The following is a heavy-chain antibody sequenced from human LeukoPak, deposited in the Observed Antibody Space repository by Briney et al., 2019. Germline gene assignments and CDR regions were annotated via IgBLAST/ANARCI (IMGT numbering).Heavy chain of an antibody. CDR3: AGLYYYGSGSSFDY. J-gene: IGHJ4*02. D-gene: IGHD3-10*01. CDR1: GGSISSYY. Sequence: TSETLSLTCTVSGGSISSYYWSWIRQPAGKGLEWIGRIYTSGSTNYSPSLKSRVTMSVDTSKNQFSLKLSSATAADTAVYYCAGLYYYGSGSSFDYWGQGTLVTVSS. V-gene: IGHV4-4*07. CDR2: IYTSGST.